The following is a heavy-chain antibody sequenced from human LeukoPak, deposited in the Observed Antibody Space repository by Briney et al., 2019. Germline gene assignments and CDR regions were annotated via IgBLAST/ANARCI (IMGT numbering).Heavy chain of an antibody. Sequence: PGGSLRLSCAASGFTFSSYWMSWVRQAPGKGLEWVANIKQDGSEKYYVDSVKGRFTISRDNAKNSLYLQMNSLRAEDTAVYYCARARTTGTFLSNWFDPWGQGTLVTVSS. J-gene: IGHJ5*02. D-gene: IGHD1-1*01. CDR3: ARARTTGTFLSNWFDP. CDR1: GFTFSSYW. CDR2: IKQDGSEK. V-gene: IGHV3-7*01.